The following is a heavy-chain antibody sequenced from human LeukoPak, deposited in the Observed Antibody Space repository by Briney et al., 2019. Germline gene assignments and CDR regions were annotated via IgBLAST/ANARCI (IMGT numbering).Heavy chain of an antibody. CDR2: IYYSGST. CDR3: ARESWNYYFDY. D-gene: IGHD1-7*01. Sequence: PAETLSLTCTVSGCSISSGGYYWSWIRQHPGKGLEWIGYIYYSGSTYYNPSLKSRVTMSVDTSKNQFSLKLSSVTAADTAVYYCARESWNYYFDYWGQGTLVTVSS. V-gene: IGHV4-31*03. J-gene: IGHJ4*02. CDR1: GCSISSGGYY.